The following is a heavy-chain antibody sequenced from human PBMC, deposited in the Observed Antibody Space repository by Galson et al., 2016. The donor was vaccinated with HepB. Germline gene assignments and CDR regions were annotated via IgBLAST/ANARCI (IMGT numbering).Heavy chain of an antibody. D-gene: IGHD4-17*01. CDR3: ATSTVTTFSYYYYGMAG. J-gene: IGHJ6*02. Sequence: SVKVSCKASGGTFSNSGFTWVRQAPGQGLEWMGGIIPVFATANYAEKFQGRVTITADQSTSTAYMDLSSLRSEDTAVSYCATSTVTTFSYYYYGMAGWGQGTTVTVSS. CDR2: IIPVFATA. CDR1: GGTFSNSG. V-gene: IGHV1-69*13.